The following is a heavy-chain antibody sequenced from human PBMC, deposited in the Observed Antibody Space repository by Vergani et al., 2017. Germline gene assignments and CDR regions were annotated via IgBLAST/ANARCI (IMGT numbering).Heavy chain of an antibody. J-gene: IGHJ6*02. CDR1: GFTFGDYA. CDR3: TRISLXGYSSSWYPGYYYYGMDV. V-gene: IGHV3-49*05. Sequence: EVQLVESGGGLVKPGGSLRLSCTASGFTFGDYAMSWFRQAPGKGLEWVGFIRSKAYGGTTEYAASVKGRFTISRDDSKSIAYLQMNSLKTEDTAVYYCTRISLXGYSSSWYPGYYYYGMDVWGQGTTVTVSS. CDR2: IRSKAYGGTT. D-gene: IGHD6-13*01.